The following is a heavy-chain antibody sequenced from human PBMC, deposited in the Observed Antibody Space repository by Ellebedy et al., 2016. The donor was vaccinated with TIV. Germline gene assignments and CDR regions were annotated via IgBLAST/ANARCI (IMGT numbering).Heavy chain of an antibody. D-gene: IGHD3-22*01. CDR2: FHYSGST. CDR1: GGSISNYY. CDR3: ARTYYYDSSGYPLFDY. J-gene: IGHJ4*02. V-gene: IGHV4-59*08. Sequence: MPSETLSLTCTVSGGSISNYYWSWIRQPPGKGLEWIGYFHYSGSTNYNPSLKSRVTISVDTSNNQFSLKLTSVTDADTAVYYCARTYYYDSSGYPLFDYWGQGTLVTVSS.